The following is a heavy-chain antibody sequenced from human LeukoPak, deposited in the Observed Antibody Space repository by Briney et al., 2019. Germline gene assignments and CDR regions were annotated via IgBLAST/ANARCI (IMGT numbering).Heavy chain of an antibody. J-gene: IGHJ6*03. CDR2: INYSGST. CDR1: GGSISSYY. V-gene: IGHV4-59*01. Sequence: SETLSVSCTVSGGSISSYYWSWIRQPPGKGLEWIGYINYSGSTDYSPSLKSRATISVDTSKNQFSLNLSSLTAADTAVYYCVRSDFWSGYPLFYYYYMDVWGKGTTVTVSS. D-gene: IGHD3-3*01. CDR3: VRSDFWSGYPLFYYYYMDV.